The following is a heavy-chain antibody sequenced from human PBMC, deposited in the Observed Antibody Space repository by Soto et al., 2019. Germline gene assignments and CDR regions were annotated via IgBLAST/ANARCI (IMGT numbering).Heavy chain of an antibody. CDR3: ARDRRFRYSSSQPTYLIDY. Sequence: VQLVQSGAEVKKPGASVKVSCKASGYTFTSYGISWVRQAPGQGLEWMGWISAYNGNTNYAQKLQGRVTMTTDTSTSTAYMELRSLRHDDTAEYYCARDRRFRYSSSQPTYLIDYWGQGTLVTVYS. CDR1: GYTFTSYG. V-gene: IGHV1-18*01. J-gene: IGHJ4*02. D-gene: IGHD6-13*01. CDR2: ISAYNGNT.